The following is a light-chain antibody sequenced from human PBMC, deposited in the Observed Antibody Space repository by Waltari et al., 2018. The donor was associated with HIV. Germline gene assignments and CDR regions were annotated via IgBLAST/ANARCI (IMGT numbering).Light chain of an antibody. V-gene: IGKV3-20*01. CDR1: QSISSTY. CDR3: QQYIGSPRT. CDR2: GAS. Sequence: EIVLTQSPGTLSLSPGESATLSCRASQSISSTYVAWYQQKPGQAPRLLIYGASSRATGIADRFSGSGSGTDFTLTISRLEPEDCAVYYCQQYIGSPRTFGQGTRVELK. J-gene: IGKJ1*01.